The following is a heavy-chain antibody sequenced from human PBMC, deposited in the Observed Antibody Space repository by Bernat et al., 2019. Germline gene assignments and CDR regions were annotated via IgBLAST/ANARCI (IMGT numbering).Heavy chain of an antibody. Sequence: EVQLLESGGVLIQPGGSLSLSCAASGFIFSNHVLSWVRQAPGKGLEWVSAISGSGGSTYYADSVKGRFTISRDNSKNTLYLQMNSLRAEDTAVYYCANAVLHGSGTPYYYGMDVWGQGTTVTVSS. CDR2: ISGSGGST. V-gene: IGHV3-23*01. CDR3: ANAVLHGSGTPYYYGMDV. CDR1: GFIFSNHV. J-gene: IGHJ6*02. D-gene: IGHD3-10*01.